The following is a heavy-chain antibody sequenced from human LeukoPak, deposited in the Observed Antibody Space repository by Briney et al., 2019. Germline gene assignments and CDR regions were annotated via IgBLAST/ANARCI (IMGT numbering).Heavy chain of an antibody. CDR2: IYYSGST. CDR1: GGAISSDY. V-gene: IGHV4-59*01. J-gene: IGHJ4*02. CDR3: SGRRMVRGVVDY. Sequence: PSGTLSLTCTVSGGAISSDYWSWIRQPPGEGLECIGYIYYSGSTNYNPSLKRVVTISLYTSTNKCSLKLSSVTAPDTALYHSSGRRMVRGVVDYWGQGTLVTVSS. D-gene: IGHD3-10*01.